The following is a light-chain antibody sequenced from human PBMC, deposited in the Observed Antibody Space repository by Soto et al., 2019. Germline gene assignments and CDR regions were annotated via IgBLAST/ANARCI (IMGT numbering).Light chain of an antibody. CDR3: QQYGRTPGYS. V-gene: IGKV3-20*01. J-gene: IGKJ2*01. Sequence: EIVLTQSPGTLSLSPGERATLSCRASESISEDYLAWYQQKPGQATRLVVYGASRRATGIPERFSGSGSGTEFTLTISRLEPEDVAVYYCQQYGRTPGYSFGQGTKVDIK. CDR1: ESISEDY. CDR2: GAS.